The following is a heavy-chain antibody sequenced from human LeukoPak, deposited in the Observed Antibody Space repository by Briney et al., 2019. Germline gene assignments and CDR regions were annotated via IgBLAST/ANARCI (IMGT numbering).Heavy chain of an antibody. CDR3: ARETPYGSLTFDY. CDR2: MQPDGGEK. V-gene: IGHV3-7*03. J-gene: IGHJ4*02. Sequence: GGSLRLSCAASGFAFRSYWMSWVRQAPGKGLEWVANMQPDGGEKYYVDSVKGRFTVSRDNDKSSLYLQMNSLRAEDTAVYYCARETPYGSLTFDYWGQGTRVTVSS. CDR1: GFAFRSYW. D-gene: IGHD3-10*01.